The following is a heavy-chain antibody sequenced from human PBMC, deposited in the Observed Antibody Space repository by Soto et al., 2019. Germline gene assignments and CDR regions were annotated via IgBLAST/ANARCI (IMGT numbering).Heavy chain of an antibody. CDR1: GGTFSSYA. V-gene: IGHV1-69*06. D-gene: IGHD2-2*02. CDR3: ARSEKSHCSSTSCYNYYYGMDV. J-gene: IGHJ6*02. CDR2: IIPIFGTA. Sequence: QVQLVQSGAEVKKPGSSVKVSCKASGGTFSSYAISWVRQAPGQGLEWMGGIIPIFGTANYAQKFQGRVTITADKSTSTAYMELISLRSEDTAVYYCARSEKSHCSSTSCYNYYYGMDVWGQGTTVTVSS.